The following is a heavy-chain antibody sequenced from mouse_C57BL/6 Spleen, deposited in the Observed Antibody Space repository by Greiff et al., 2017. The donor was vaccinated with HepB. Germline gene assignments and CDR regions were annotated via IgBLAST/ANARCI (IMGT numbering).Heavy chain of an antibody. Sequence: EVNVVESGEGLVKPGGSLKLSCAASGFTFSSYAMSWVRQTPEKRLEWVAYISSGGDYIYYADTVKGRFTISRDNARNTLYLQMSSLKSEDTAMYYCTRDDRPYVSSHWYFDVWGTGTTVTVSS. V-gene: IGHV5-9-1*02. J-gene: IGHJ1*03. D-gene: IGHD1-1*01. CDR3: TRDDRPYVSSHWYFDV. CDR2: ISSGGDYI. CDR1: GFTFSSYA.